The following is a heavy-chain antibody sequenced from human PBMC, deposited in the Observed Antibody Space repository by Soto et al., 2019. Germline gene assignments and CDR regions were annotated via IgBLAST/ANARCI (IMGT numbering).Heavy chain of an antibody. CDR3: MRARSTDSRPDY. J-gene: IGHJ4*02. D-gene: IGHD3-22*01. CDR1: GFTFSLYS. CDR2: ITSSSSYI. V-gene: IGHV3-21*01. Sequence: GGSLRLSCAASGFTFSLYSMIWVRQAPGKGLEWVASITSSSSYIYYEDSLKGRFTISRDNAKNSLFLQLDSLRAEDTAVYFCMRARSTDSRPDYWGQGTLVTVSS.